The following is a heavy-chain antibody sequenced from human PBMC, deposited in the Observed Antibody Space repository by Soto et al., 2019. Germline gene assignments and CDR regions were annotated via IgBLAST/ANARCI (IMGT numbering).Heavy chain of an antibody. CDR2: IYYSGST. D-gene: IGHD3-9*01. J-gene: IGHJ6*02. CDR3: TRDPYDILTGTLVGYYYYYGMDV. V-gene: IGHV4-30-2*01. Sequence: YIYYSGSTYYNPSLKSRFTISVDRSKNHFSLKLTSVTAEDTAVYYCTRDPYDILTGTLVGYYYYYGMDVWGQGTTVTVSS.